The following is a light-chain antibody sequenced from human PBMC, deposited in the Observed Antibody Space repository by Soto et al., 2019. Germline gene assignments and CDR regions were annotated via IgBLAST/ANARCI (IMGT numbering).Light chain of an antibody. V-gene: IGLV2-14*01. J-gene: IGLJ1*01. CDR2: DVS. CDR3: SSYTSSSTRV. Sequence: QSVLTQPASVSGSPGQSITISCTGTSSDVGGYNYVPWYQQHPGKAPKLMIYDVSNRPSGVSNRFSGSKSANTASLTISGLQAEDEADYYCSSYTSSSTRVFGTGTKLTVL. CDR1: SSDVGGYNY.